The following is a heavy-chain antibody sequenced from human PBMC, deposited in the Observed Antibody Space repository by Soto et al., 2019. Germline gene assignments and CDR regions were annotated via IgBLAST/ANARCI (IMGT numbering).Heavy chain of an antibody. D-gene: IGHD2-21*02. CDR1: GYSFTSYW. V-gene: IGHV5-10-1*01. J-gene: IGHJ6*02. Sequence: GESLKISCKGSGYSFTSYWISWVRQMPGKGLEWMGRIDPSDSYTNYSPSFQGHVTISADKSISTAYLQWSSLKASDTAMYYCARYIVVVTATKYYYYGMDVWGQGTTVTASS. CDR3: ARYIVVVTATKYYYYGMDV. CDR2: IDPSDSYT.